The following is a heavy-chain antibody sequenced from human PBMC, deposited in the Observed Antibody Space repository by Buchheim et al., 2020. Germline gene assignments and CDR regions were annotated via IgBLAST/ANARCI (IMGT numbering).Heavy chain of an antibody. CDR1: GFTFGSYG. Sequence: EVQLVESGGGLVQSGGSLRLSCAASGFTFGSYGMNWVRQAPGKGLEWLSYISSSSGSRYYADSLMGRFTISRDNAKNSLYLQMNSLRVEDTAVYYCAGPLTIAARRFYYYGMDVWGQGTT. CDR2: ISSSSGSR. CDR3: AGPLTIAARRFYYYGMDV. D-gene: IGHD6-6*01. V-gene: IGHV3-48*01. J-gene: IGHJ6*02.